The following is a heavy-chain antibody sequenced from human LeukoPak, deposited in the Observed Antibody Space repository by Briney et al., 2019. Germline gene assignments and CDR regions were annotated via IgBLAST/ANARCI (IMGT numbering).Heavy chain of an antibody. CDR1: GGSISSSNW. Sequence: PSETLSLTCAVSGGSISSSNWWSWVRPPPGKGLEWIGEIYHSGSTNYNPSLKSRVTISVDKSKNQFSLKLSSVTAADTAVYYCARLDCSSTSCYWSPYYFDYWGQGTLVTVSS. V-gene: IGHV4-4*02. D-gene: IGHD2-2*01. CDR2: IYHSGST. J-gene: IGHJ4*02. CDR3: ARLDCSSTSCYWSPYYFDY.